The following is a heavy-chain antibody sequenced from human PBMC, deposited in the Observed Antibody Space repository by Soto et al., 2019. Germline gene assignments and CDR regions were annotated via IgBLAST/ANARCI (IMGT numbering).Heavy chain of an antibody. CDR3: ARLRPVGFPDAFDI. V-gene: IGHV3-48*01. Sequence: GSPRLSCAASGFTFSSYSMNWVRQAPGKGLEWVSYISSSSSTIYYADSVKGRFTISRDNAKNSLYLQMNSLRAEDTAVYYCARLRPVGFPDAFDIWGQGTMVTVSS. CDR1: GFTFSSYS. D-gene: IGHD3-10*01. CDR2: ISSSSSTI. J-gene: IGHJ3*02.